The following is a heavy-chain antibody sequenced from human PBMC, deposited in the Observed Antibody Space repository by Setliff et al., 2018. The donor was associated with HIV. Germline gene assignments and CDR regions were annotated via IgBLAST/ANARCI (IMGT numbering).Heavy chain of an antibody. D-gene: IGHD3-10*01. CDR2: IYYSGST. CDR1: GGSISSSSYY. J-gene: IGHJ3*02. V-gene: IGHV4-39*01. Sequence: SETLSLTCTVSGGSISSSSYYWGWIRPPPGKGLEWIGSIYYSGSTYYNPSLKSRVTISVDTSKNQFSLKLSSVTAADTAVYYCARHRNLDRRGEAFDIWGQGTMVTVSS. CDR3: ARHRNLDRRGEAFDI.